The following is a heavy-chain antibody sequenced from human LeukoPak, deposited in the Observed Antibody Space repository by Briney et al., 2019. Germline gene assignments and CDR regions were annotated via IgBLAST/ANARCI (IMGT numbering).Heavy chain of an antibody. CDR1: GGTFSSYA. CDR3: ARRYCSSTSCYLGAFDI. Sequence: SSVKVSCKASGGTFSSYAISWVRQAPGQGLEWMGGIIPIFGTANYAQKFQGRVTITADKSTSTAYMELSSLRSEDTAVCYCARRYCSSTSCYLGAFDIWGQGTMVTVSS. D-gene: IGHD2-2*01. V-gene: IGHV1-69*06. J-gene: IGHJ3*02. CDR2: IIPIFGTA.